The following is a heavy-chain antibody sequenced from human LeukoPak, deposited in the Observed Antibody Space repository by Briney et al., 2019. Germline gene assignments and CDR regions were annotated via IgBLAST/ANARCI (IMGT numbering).Heavy chain of an antibody. CDR2: IYYSGST. V-gene: IGHV4-39*01. J-gene: IGHJ6*03. CDR1: GGSISGNSYY. D-gene: IGHD1-14*01. CDR3: ARLPEFHTGHSYYYMDV. Sequence: SETLSLTCTVSGGSISGNSYYWGWIRQPPGKGLDWIGSIYYSGSTYYNPSLKSRVTISVDTSKNQFSLNLSSVTAADTAVYYCARLPEFHTGHSYYYMDVWGKGTTVTVSS.